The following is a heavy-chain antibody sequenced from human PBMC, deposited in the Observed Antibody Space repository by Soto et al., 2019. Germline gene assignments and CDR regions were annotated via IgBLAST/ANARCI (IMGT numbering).Heavy chain of an antibody. CDR3: AKSQSPMVRGVIEAFDY. CDR1: GFTFSSYA. J-gene: IGHJ4*02. D-gene: IGHD3-10*01. Sequence: GGSLRLSCGASGFTFSSYAMSWVRQAPGKGLEWVSGISGSGDSTYYADSVKGRFTISRDNARNSLYLQMNSLRAEDTALYYCAKSQSPMVRGVIEAFDYWGQGTLVTVSS. V-gene: IGHV3-23*01. CDR2: ISGSGDST.